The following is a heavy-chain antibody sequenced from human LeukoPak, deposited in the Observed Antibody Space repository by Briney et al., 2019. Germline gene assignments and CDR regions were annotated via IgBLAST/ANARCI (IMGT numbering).Heavy chain of an antibody. V-gene: IGHV3-48*02. J-gene: IGHJ4*02. D-gene: IGHD6-13*01. CDR2: ISSSSTI. Sequence: PGGSLRLSCAASGFTFSSYSMNWVRQAPGKGPEWVSYISSSSTIYYADSVKGRFTISRDNAKNSLYLQMNSLRDEDTAVYYCARSSSSSSGTIDYWGQGTLVTVSS. CDR3: ARSSSSSSGTIDY. CDR1: GFTFSSYS.